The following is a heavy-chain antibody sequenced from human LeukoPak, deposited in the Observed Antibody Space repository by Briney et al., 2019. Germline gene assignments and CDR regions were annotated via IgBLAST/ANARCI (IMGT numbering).Heavy chain of an antibody. V-gene: IGHV1-69*05. CDR2: FIPMFGKA. Sequence: SVKVSCKASGGTFSSCAVSWVRQAPGQGREWMGRFIPMFGKANHAQNFQGRVTITTDESTSTAYMELSSLRSEDTAVYYCAREVRGYQLDPWGPGTLVTVSS. CDR3: AREVRGYQLDP. J-gene: IGHJ5*02. CDR1: GGTFSSCA. D-gene: IGHD3-22*01.